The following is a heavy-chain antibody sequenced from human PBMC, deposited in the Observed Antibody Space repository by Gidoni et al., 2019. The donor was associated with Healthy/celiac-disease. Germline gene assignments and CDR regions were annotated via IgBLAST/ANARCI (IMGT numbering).Heavy chain of an antibody. CDR3: ARGAHPPDYYYMDV. Sequence: QLPLVASGVGVVQPVRSLRLSCAASGFTFSSYGMHWVRQAPGKGLEWVAVIWYDGSNKYYADSVKGRFTISRDNSKNTLYLQMNSLRAEDTAVYYCARGAHPPDYYYMDVWGKGTTVTVSS. V-gene: IGHV3-33*01. CDR1: GFTFSSYG. CDR2: IWYDGSNK. J-gene: IGHJ6*03.